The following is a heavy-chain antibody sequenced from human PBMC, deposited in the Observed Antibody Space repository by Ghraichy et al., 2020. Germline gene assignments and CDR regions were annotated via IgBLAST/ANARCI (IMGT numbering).Heavy chain of an antibody. J-gene: IGHJ4*02. V-gene: IGHV3-53*01. D-gene: IGHD1-20*01. Sequence: GKSLNISCAASGFTVSEYYINWVRQAPGRGPEWVSVIYGGDSTYYVDSVKGRFTISRDNSKNTVYLQMNSLRAEDTAVYYCARSINGATSIWGQGTLVTVSS. CDR2: IYGGDST. CDR3: ARSINGATSI. CDR1: GFTVSEYY.